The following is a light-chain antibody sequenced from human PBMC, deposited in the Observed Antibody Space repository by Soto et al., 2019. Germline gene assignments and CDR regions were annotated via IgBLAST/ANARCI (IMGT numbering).Light chain of an antibody. CDR1: SGSIASNY. CDR2: EDN. Sequence: NFMLTQPHSVSESPGKTVTISCTRSSGSIASNYVQWFQQRPGSAPTTVIYEDNQRPSGVPDRFSGSIDSSSNSASLTISGLKTEDEADYYCQSYDSSSRVFGGGTKLIVL. V-gene: IGLV6-57*04. CDR3: QSYDSSSRV. J-gene: IGLJ3*02.